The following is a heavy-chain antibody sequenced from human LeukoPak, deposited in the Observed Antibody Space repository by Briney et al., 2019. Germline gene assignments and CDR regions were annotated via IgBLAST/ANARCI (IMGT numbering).Heavy chain of an antibody. CDR3: ARCSDCSSTSCYTD. V-gene: IGHV4-34*01. CDR1: GGSFSGCY. CDR2: INHSGST. J-gene: IGHJ4*02. D-gene: IGHD2-2*02. Sequence: SETLSLTCAVYGGSFSGCYWSWIRQPPGKGLEWIGEINHSGSTNYNPSLKSRVTISVDTSKNQFSLKLSSVTAADTAVYYCARCSDCSSTSCYTDWGQGTLVTVSS.